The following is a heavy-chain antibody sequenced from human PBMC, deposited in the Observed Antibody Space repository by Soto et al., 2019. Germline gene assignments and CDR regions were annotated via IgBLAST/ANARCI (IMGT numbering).Heavy chain of an antibody. V-gene: IGHV4-34*01. Sequence: SETLSLTCAVFRGSFSDYYWSWIRQPPGKGLGWIGEINHSGNTNYNPSLKSRVTISVDTPKNQFSLKLTSVTAADTAVYYCARGGVSILGVVTERGFDPWGQGTLVTVSS. J-gene: IGHJ5*02. D-gene: IGHD3-3*01. CDR2: INHSGNT. CDR3: ARGGVSILGVVTERGFDP. CDR1: RGSFSDYY.